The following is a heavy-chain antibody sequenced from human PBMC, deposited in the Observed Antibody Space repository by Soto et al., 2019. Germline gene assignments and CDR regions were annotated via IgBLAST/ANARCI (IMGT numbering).Heavy chain of an antibody. Sequence: PSETLSLTCAVYGVSFSGYYWSWIRQPPGKGLEWIGEINHGGSTNYNPSLKSRVTISVDTSKNQFSLKLSSVTAADTAVYYCAGLTVTTLGWFDPWGQGTLVTVSS. V-gene: IGHV4-34*01. CDR1: GVSFSGYY. CDR3: AGLTVTTLGWFDP. D-gene: IGHD4-17*01. J-gene: IGHJ5*02. CDR2: INHGGST.